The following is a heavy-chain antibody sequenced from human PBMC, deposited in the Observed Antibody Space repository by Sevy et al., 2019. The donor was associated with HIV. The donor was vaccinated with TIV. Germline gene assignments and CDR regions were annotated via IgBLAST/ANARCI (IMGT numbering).Heavy chain of an antibody. CDR2: IYYSGRT. CDR1: GGSISSSSYY. D-gene: IGHD3-22*01. J-gene: IGHJ5*02. CDR3: ARDDRYYYDSSGYEFDP. Sequence: SETLSLTCTVSGGSISSSSYYWGWIRQPPGKGLEWIGSIYYSGRTYYNPSLKSRVTISVDTSKNQFSLKLSSVTAADTAVYYCARDDRYYYDSSGYEFDPWGQGTLVTVSS. V-gene: IGHV4-39*02.